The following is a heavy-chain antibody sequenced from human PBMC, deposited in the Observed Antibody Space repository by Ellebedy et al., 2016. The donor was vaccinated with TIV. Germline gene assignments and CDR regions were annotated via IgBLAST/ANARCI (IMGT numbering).Heavy chain of an antibody. V-gene: IGHV3-53*05. CDR3: ARGRNTSQIVVVTADAFDI. D-gene: IGHD2-21*02. Sequence: GESLKISCAASGFTVSSNYMSWVRQAPGKGLEWVSVIYSGGSTYYADSVKGRFTISRDNSKNTLYLQMNSLRAEDTAVYYCARGRNTSQIVVVTADAFDIWGQGTMVTVSS. CDR2: IYSGGST. J-gene: IGHJ3*02. CDR1: GFTVSSNY.